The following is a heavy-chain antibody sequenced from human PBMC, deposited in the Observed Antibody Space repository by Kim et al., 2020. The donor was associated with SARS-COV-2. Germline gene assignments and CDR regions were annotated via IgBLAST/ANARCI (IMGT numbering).Heavy chain of an antibody. J-gene: IGHJ3*02. CDR2: INPNSGGT. CDR1: GYTFTGYY. D-gene: IGHD2-15*01. V-gene: IGHV1-2*02. CDR3: ARFSVVVVAATPDAFDI. Sequence: ASVKVSCKASGYTFTGYYMHWVRQAPGQGLEWMGWINPNSGGTNYAQKFQGRVTMTRDTSISTAYMELSRLRSDDTAVYYCARFSVVVVAATPDAFDIWGQGTMVTVSS.